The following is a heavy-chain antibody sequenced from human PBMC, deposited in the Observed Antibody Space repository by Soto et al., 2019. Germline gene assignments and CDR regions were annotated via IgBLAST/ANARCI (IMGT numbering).Heavy chain of an antibody. Sequence: SQTLSLTCVISGDSVSSNSAAWNWIRQSPSRGLEWLGRTYYRSKWYNDYAVSVKSRITINPDTSKNQFSLQLNSVTPEDTAVYYCARDIRDILTGYYIGWFDPWGQGTLVTSPQ. J-gene: IGHJ5*02. CDR2: TYYRSKWYN. CDR3: ARDIRDILTGYYIGWFDP. CDR1: GDSVSSNSAA. V-gene: IGHV6-1*01. D-gene: IGHD3-9*01.